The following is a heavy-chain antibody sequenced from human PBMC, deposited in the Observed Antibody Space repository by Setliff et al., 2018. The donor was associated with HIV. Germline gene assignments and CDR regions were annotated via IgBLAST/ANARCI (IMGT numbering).Heavy chain of an antibody. D-gene: IGHD6-19*01. Sequence: ASVKVSCKASGYTFTSYGITWVRQAPGQGLEWMGLINPTGDITFYPQKFQARVTMTRDTSTNTVYMDLRNLRSEDTAVYYCARNQGDSSGWYAGDFWGHGTLVTVSS. CDR2: INPTGDIT. V-gene: IGHV1-46*01. CDR1: GYTFTSYG. J-gene: IGHJ4*01. CDR3: ARNQGDSSGWYAGDF.